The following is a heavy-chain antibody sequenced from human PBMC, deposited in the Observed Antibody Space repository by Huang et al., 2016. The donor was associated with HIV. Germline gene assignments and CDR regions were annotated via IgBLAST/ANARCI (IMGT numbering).Heavy chain of an antibody. D-gene: IGHD3-22*01. CDR2: INSDGSSS. CDR1: GFTFSSYL. V-gene: IGHV3-74*01. Sequence: EVQLVESGGGLVQPGGSLRLSCAASGFTFSSYLMHWVRQAPGKGLVWVSRINSDGSSSGYADSVKGRFTISRDNAKNTLYLQMNSLRAEDTAVYYCVRDPRIQSWLNYFDYWGQGTLVSVSS. CDR3: VRDPRIQSWLNYFDY. J-gene: IGHJ4*02.